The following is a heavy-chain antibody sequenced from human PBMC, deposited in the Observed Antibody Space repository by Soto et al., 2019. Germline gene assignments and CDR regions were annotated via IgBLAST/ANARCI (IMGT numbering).Heavy chain of an antibody. D-gene: IGHD2-2*03. V-gene: IGHV3-30*18. CDR2: ISYDGSNK. CDR1: GFTFSSYG. CDR3: AKAGYCISTSCGRFDY. J-gene: IGHJ4*02. Sequence: QVQLVESGGGVVQPGRSLRLSCAASGFTFSSYGMHWVRQAPGKGLEWVAVISYDGSNKYYADSVKGRFTISRDNSKNTLYLQMNSLRAEDTAVYYCAKAGYCISTSCGRFDYWGQGTLVTVSS.